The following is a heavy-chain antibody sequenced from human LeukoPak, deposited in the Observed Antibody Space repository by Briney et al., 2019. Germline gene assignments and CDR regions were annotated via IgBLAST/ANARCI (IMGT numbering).Heavy chain of an antibody. CDR2: IYTSGST. Sequence: SQTLSLTCTVSGGSISSGSYYWSWIRQPAGKGLEWIGRIYTSGSTNYNPSLKSRVTISVDTSKNQFSLRLNSVTAADTAVYYCAKGGGWDAFDIWGQGTMVTVSS. D-gene: IGHD6-19*01. J-gene: IGHJ3*02. V-gene: IGHV4-61*02. CDR1: GGSISSGSYY. CDR3: AKGGGWDAFDI.